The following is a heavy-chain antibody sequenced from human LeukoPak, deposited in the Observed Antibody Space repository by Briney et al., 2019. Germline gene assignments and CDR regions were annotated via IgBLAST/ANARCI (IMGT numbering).Heavy chain of an antibody. Sequence: GESLKISCKGSGYSFTSYWIGWVRQMPGKGLEWMGIIYPGDSDTRYSPSFQGQVTISADKSISTAYLQWSSLKASDTAMYYCSTNTYTATVGYYYYYMDVWGKGTTVTVSS. CDR1: GYSFTSYW. J-gene: IGHJ6*03. CDR2: IYPGDSDT. D-gene: IGHD5-18*01. CDR3: STNTYTATVGYYYYYMDV. V-gene: IGHV5-51*01.